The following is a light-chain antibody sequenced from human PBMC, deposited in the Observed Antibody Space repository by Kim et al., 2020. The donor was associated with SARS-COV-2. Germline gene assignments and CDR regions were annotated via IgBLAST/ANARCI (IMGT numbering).Light chain of an antibody. Sequence: VALGQAVRITCQGDSLRTYDATWYQQKPGQAPILVIYGKNTRPSGIPDRFSCSTSGNTASLTITGTQAGDEADYYCNSRDSNDNVVFGGGTRLTVL. CDR2: GKN. V-gene: IGLV3-19*01. CDR1: SLRTYD. J-gene: IGLJ2*01. CDR3: NSRDSNDNVV.